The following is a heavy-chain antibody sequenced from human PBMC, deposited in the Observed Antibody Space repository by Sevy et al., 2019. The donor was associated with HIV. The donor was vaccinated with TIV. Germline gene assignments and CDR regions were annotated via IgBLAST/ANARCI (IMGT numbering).Heavy chain of an antibody. Sequence: GGSLRLSCVASGFNFRSNWMTWVRQAPGKGLEWVANINQEGSEKYYVDSVKGRFTISRDNAKNSLYLQINSLRVEDTGVYYCVRAGSYGATYFYDYGMDVWGQGTTVTVSS. V-gene: IGHV3-7*01. CDR3: VRAGSYGATYFYDYGMDV. CDR1: GFNFRSNW. J-gene: IGHJ6*02. CDR2: INQEGSEK. D-gene: IGHD3-16*01.